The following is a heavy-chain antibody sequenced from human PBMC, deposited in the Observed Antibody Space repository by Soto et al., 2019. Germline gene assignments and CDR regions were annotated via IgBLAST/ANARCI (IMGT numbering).Heavy chain of an antibody. J-gene: IGHJ4*02. CDR1: GGTFSRSA. CDR3: ATASTVTSPADH. CDR2: IIPLVGTA. D-gene: IGHD4-17*01. V-gene: IGHV1-69*01. Sequence: QVQLVQSGAEVKKPGSSVKVSCKASGGTFSRSAIYWVRQAPGQGLEWMGGIIPLVGTANYAQKFQGRVTITSDESTTSAYLELSSLRSADTAVYYCATASTVTSPADHWGQGTRVTVSS.